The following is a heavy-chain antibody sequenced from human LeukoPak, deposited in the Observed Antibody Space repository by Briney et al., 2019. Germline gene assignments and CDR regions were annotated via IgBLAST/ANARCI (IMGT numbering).Heavy chain of an antibody. CDR3: ARRQVVTAIVY. V-gene: IGHV4-39*01. CDR1: GGSISSYY. J-gene: IGHJ4*02. CDR2: IYYSGST. D-gene: IGHD2-21*02. Sequence: KTSETLSLTCTVSGGSISSYYWGWIRQPPGKGLEWIGSIYYSGSTYYNPSLKSRVTISVDTSKNQFSLKLSSVTAADTAVYYCARRQVVTAIVYWGQGTLVTVSS.